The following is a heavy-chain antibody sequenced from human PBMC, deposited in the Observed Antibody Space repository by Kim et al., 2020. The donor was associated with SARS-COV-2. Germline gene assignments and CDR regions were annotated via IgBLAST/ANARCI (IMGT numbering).Heavy chain of an antibody. J-gene: IGHJ6*02. D-gene: IGHD1-7*01. CDR3: ASLEPPGTTAWYGMDV. V-gene: IGHV3-11*01. Sequence: ESVKGRFTITRDEAKSSVYLHMSSLRAEDTAVYYCASLEPPGTTAWYGMDVWGQGTTVTVSS.